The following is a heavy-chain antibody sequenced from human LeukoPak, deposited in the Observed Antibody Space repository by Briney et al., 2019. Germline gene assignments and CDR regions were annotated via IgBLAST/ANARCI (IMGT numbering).Heavy chain of an antibody. V-gene: IGHV3-66*01. CDR1: GFTVSSNY. D-gene: IGHD6-13*01. CDR3: AVPGIVASGTIDY. Sequence: PGGSLRLSCAASGFTVSSNYMIWVRQAPGKGLEWVSVLYSGGTTYYADSVKGRFTISRDNSKNTLYPQMNSLRAEDTAVYYCAVPGIVASGTIDYWGQGTLVTVSS. CDR2: LYSGGTT. J-gene: IGHJ4*02.